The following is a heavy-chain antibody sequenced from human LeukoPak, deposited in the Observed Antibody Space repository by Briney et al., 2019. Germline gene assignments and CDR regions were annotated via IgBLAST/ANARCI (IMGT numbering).Heavy chain of an antibody. CDR2: ISGSAGST. CDR1: GFTFSSYA. CDR3: ARQAPSLGWY. Sequence: GGSLRLSCAASGFTFSSYAMSWVRQAPGKGLEWVSAISGSAGSTFHADSVKGRFTISRDNSKNTLYLQMNSLRAEDTAVHYCARQAPSLGWYWGQGALVTVSS. D-gene: IGHD1-26*01. V-gene: IGHV3-23*01. J-gene: IGHJ4*02.